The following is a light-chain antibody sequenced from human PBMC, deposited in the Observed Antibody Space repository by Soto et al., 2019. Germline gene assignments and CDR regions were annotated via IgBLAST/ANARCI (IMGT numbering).Light chain of an antibody. J-gene: IGKJ2*01. CDR1: QSVSSY. V-gene: IGKV3-11*01. Sequence: EIVLTQSPATLSLSPGERATLSCRASQSVSSYLAWYQQKPGQAPRLLIYDASNRATGLPARFSGSGSGTDFALTISSLEPEDFAVYYCPQRSNWPPYTFGQGTKLEIK. CDR2: DAS. CDR3: PQRSNWPPYT.